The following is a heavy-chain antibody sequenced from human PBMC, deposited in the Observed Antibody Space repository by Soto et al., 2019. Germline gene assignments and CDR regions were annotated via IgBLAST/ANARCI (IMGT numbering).Heavy chain of an antibody. CDR3: ARGYEWFGESYYFDY. V-gene: IGHV3-7*01. CDR1: GFTFSSYW. Sequence: GGSLRLSCAASGFTFSSYWMSWVRQAPGKGLEWVANIKQDGSEKYYVDSVKGRFTISRDNAKNSLYLQMNSLRAEDTAVYYCARGYEWFGESYYFDYWGQGTLVTVSS. D-gene: IGHD3-10*01. CDR2: IKQDGSEK. J-gene: IGHJ4*02.